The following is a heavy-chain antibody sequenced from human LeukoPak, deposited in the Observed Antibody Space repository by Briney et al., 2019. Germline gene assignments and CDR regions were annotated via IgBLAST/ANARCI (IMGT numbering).Heavy chain of an antibody. J-gene: IGHJ4*02. V-gene: IGHV3-7*01. D-gene: IGHD3-16*01. Sequence: GGSLRLSCAASGFTFSNYWMSWVRQSPGKGLEWVAKIKQDESEIYYVDSVKGRFTISRDNAKNSLYLQMNSLRAEDTAVYYCARDLGGPFDYWGQGTLVTVSS. CDR3: ARDLGGPFDY. CDR1: GFTFSNYW. CDR2: IKQDESEI.